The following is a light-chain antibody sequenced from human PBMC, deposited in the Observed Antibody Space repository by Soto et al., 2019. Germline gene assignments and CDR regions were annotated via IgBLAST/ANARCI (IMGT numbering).Light chain of an antibody. CDR3: SSYTGGNPSYV. CDR1: SSDVGGYDY. V-gene: IGLV2-8*01. CDR2: EVT. J-gene: IGLJ1*01. Sequence: QSALTQPPSASGSPGQSVTISCTGTSSDVGGYDYVSWYQQHPGKAPKLMIYEVTIRPSGVSDRFSGSKSGNTASLTVSGLQAEDEADYYCSSYTGGNPSYVFVTGTKVTVL.